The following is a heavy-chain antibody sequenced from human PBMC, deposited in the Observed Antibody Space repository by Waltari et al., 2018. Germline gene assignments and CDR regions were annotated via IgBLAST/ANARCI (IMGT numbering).Heavy chain of an antibody. J-gene: IGHJ4*02. Sequence: QVQLVESGGGVVQPGRSLRLSCAASGVAFSSSGMHWFRQAPGKGLQWAAVITNDGSNKYYADFVKGRFTISRENSKNTVYLQMNSLRAEDTAIYYCAKDLAGSGLYYSDYWGQGTLVTVSS. CDR3: AKDLAGSGLYYSDY. CDR1: GVAFSSSG. D-gene: IGHD3-9*01. V-gene: IGHV3-30*18. CDR2: ITNDGSNK.